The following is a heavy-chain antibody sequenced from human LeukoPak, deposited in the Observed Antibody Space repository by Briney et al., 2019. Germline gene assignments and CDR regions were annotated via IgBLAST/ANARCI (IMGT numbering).Heavy chain of an antibody. Sequence: SETLSLTCAVYGGSFSGYYWSWIRQPPGKGLEWIGEINHSGSTNYNPSLKSRVTISVDTSKNQFSLKLSSVTAEDTAVYYCASSYYYGSGSYDSSHYYMDVWGKGTTVTVSS. CDR3: ASSYYYGSGSYDSSHYYMDV. J-gene: IGHJ6*03. CDR2: INHSGST. D-gene: IGHD3-10*01. CDR1: GGSFSGYY. V-gene: IGHV4-34*01.